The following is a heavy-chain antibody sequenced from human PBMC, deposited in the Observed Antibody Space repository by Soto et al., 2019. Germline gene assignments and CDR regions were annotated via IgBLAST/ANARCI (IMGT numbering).Heavy chain of an antibody. V-gene: IGHV3-30*04. J-gene: IGHJ4*02. CDR2: ISYDGTYK. D-gene: IGHD2-2*01. CDR3: ARGAQDIVVVPAGSFDY. Sequence: QVQLVESGGGVVQPGRSLRLSCAASGFTFSSYAMHWVRQAPGKGLEWVAVISYDGTYKYYTDSVKGRFTVSRDNSKNTLYLQMNSLRAEDTAVYYCARGAQDIVVVPAGSFDYWGQGTLVTVSS. CDR1: GFTFSSYA.